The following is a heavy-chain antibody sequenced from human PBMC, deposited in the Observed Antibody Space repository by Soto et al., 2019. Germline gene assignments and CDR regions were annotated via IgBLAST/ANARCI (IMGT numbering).Heavy chain of an antibody. CDR2: IYYTGST. Sequence: QVQLQESGPGLVKPSQTLSLTCTVSGGSIGSGGYYWSWIRQHPGKGLEWIGYIYYTGSTYYNPALNSRVTISVDTSNNQSSLKVSSVTAADTALYYCARGYVAARAFDYWGQGTLVTVSS. J-gene: IGHJ4*02. D-gene: IGHD6-6*01. V-gene: IGHV4-31*03. CDR1: GGSIGSGGYY. CDR3: ARGYVAARAFDY.